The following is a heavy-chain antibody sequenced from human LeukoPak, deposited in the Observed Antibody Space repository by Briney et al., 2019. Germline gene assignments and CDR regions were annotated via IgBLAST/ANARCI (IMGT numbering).Heavy chain of an antibody. D-gene: IGHD3-3*01. Sequence: ASVKVSCKASGYTFTGYYMHWVRQAPRQGLEWMGRINPNSGGTNYAQKFQGRVTMTRDTSISTAYMELSRLRSDDTAVYYCARGARIFSNWFDPWGQGTPVTVSS. J-gene: IGHJ5*02. CDR2: INPNSGGT. CDR1: GYTFTGYY. V-gene: IGHV1-2*06. CDR3: ARGARIFSNWFDP.